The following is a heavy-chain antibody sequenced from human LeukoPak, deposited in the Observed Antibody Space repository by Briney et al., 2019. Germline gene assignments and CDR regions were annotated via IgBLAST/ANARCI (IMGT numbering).Heavy chain of an antibody. CDR1: GFTFSDYY. CDR2: ISSSGSTI. J-gene: IGHJ6*02. D-gene: IGHD3-3*01. Sequence: KPGGSLRLSCAASGFTFSDYYMSWIRQAPGKGLEWVSYISSSGSTIYYADSVKGRFTISRDNAKNSLYLQMNSLRAEDTAVYYCARGPDYDFWSGYRDYGMDVWGQGTTVTVSS. CDR3: ARGPDYDFWSGYRDYGMDV. V-gene: IGHV3-11*01.